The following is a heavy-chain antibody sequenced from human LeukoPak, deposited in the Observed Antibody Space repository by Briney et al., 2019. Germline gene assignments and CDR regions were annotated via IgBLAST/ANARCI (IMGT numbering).Heavy chain of an antibody. CDR1: GFTVSSNY. CDR2: ISTSGSTI. CDR3: AKLTGYSYGYHDAFDI. V-gene: IGHV3-11*01. D-gene: IGHD5-18*01. J-gene: IGHJ3*02. Sequence: GGSLRLSCAASGFTVSSNYMSWVRQAPGKGLEWVSYISTSGSTIYYADSVRGRFTISRDNSKNTLYLQMNSLRAEDTAVYYCAKLTGYSYGYHDAFDIWGQGTMVTVSS.